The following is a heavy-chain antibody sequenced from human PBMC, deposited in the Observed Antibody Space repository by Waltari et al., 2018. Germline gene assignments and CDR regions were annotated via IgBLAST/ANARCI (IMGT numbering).Heavy chain of an antibody. D-gene: IGHD1-26*01. Sequence: EVQLVESGGGLVQPGGSLRLSCAASGFTVSTHWFHWVRQAPGKGLVWVSCINSDGSATCYADSVKGRFTISRDDAKNTLYLQMNSLRAEDTAVYYCVRGMVRAVGFDFWGQGTLVTVSS. CDR1: GFTVSTHW. J-gene: IGHJ4*02. CDR2: INSDGSAT. V-gene: IGHV3-74*01. CDR3: VRGMVRAVGFDF.